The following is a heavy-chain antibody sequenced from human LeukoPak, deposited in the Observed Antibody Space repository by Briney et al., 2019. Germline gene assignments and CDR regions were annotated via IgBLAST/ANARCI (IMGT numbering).Heavy chain of an antibody. CDR2: IYHSGST. J-gene: IGHJ4*02. V-gene: IGHV4-38-2*02. Sequence: PSETLSLTCTVSGYSISSGYYWGWIRQPPGKGLEWIGSIYHSGSTYYNPSLKSRVTISVDTSKNQFSLKLSSVTAADTAVYYCARDPTVTYFDYWGQGTLVTVSS. CDR1: GYSISSGYY. D-gene: IGHD4-17*01. CDR3: ARDPTVTYFDY.